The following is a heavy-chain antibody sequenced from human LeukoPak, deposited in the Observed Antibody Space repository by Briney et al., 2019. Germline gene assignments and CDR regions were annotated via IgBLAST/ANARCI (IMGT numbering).Heavy chain of an antibody. Sequence: ASVKVSCKTSGYSFTGYFLHWVRQAPGQGLEWMGWINPNSADTKYAQRFQGRVTMTRDRSINTAYMELRRLTSDDTAVYYCARVPSMIRGVVNYGMDVWGQGTTVTVSS. CDR2: INPNSADT. V-gene: IGHV1-2*02. CDR3: ARVPSMIRGVVNYGMDV. D-gene: IGHD3-10*01. CDR1: GYSFTGYF. J-gene: IGHJ6*02.